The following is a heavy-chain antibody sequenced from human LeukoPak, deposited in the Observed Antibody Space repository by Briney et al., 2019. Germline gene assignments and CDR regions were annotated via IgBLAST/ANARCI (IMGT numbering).Heavy chain of an antibody. CDR1: GFTVSSNS. V-gene: IGHV3-66*01. D-gene: IGHD6-19*01. J-gene: IGHJ4*01. CDR2: IYSGGST. CDR3: AREGRGWSNDF. Sequence: GGSLRLSCAASGFTVSSNSMTWVRQAPGKGLEWVSLIYSGGSTYYADSVKGRFTISRDNSKNILYLQMNSLRAEDTAVYYCAREGRGWSNDFWGXGXLXTVSS.